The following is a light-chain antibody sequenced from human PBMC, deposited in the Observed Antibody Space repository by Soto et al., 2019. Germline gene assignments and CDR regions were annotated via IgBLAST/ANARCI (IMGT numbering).Light chain of an antibody. V-gene: IGKV1-39*01. CDR2: TAS. J-gene: IGKJ2*01. CDR3: QQSYSTPYT. CDR1: QSISTY. Sequence: DIQMTQSPSSLSASVGDRVTISCRASQSISTYLSWYQQKPGKVPSLLIYTASSLQGGVPSRFSGSGSGTDFTLTISSLQPEDFATYYCQQSYSTPYTFGQGTKLEIK.